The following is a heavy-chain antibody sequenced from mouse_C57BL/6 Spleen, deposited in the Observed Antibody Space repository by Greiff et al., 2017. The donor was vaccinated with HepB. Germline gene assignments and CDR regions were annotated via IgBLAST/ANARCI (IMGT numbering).Heavy chain of an antibody. V-gene: IGHV1-69*01. Sequence: QVQLKQPGAELVMPGASVKLSCKASGYTFTSYWMHWVKQRPGQGLEWIGEIDPSDSYTNYNQKFKGKSTLTVDKSSSTAYMQLSSLTSEDSAVYYCARGPNYYGSSYKFAYWGQGTLVTVSA. CDR3: ARGPNYYGSSYKFAY. CDR2: IDPSDSYT. D-gene: IGHD1-1*01. J-gene: IGHJ3*01. CDR1: GYTFTSYW.